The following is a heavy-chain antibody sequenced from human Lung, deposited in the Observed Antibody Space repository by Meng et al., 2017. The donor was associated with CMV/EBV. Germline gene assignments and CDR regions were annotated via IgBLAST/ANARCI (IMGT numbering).Heavy chain of an antibody. J-gene: IGHJ5*02. Sequence: LXCTVSGGSISSSSYYWGWIRQPPGKGLEWIGSIYYSGSTYYNPSLKSRVTISVDTSKNQFSLKLSSVTAADTAVYYCARDLKSYCSSTSCYINWFAPWXQGTLVTVSS. CDR1: GGSISSSSYY. V-gene: IGHV4-39*07. CDR2: IYYSGST. CDR3: ARDLKSYCSSTSCYINWFAP. D-gene: IGHD2-2*02.